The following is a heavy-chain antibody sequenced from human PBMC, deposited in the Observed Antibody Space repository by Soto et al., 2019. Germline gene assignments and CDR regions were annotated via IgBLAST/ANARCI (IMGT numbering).Heavy chain of an antibody. V-gene: IGHV5-10-1*01. CDR3: ARHGIWFGESLYRYGKDV. J-gene: IGHJ6*02. CDR2: IDPSDSYT. Sequence: GESLKISCKGSGYSFTSYWISWVRQMPGKGLEWMGRIDPSDSYTNYSPSFQGHVTISADKSISTAYLQWSSLKASDTAMYYCARHGIWFGESLYRYGKDVWGQGTTVTVSS. D-gene: IGHD3-10*01. CDR1: GYSFTSYW.